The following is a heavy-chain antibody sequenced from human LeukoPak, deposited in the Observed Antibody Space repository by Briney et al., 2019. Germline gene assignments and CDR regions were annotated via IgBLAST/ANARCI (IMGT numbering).Heavy chain of an antibody. D-gene: IGHD6-19*01. CDR3: AKYSSGWYARGFDY. CDR1: GFTFSSYG. V-gene: IGHV3-30*02. CDR2: IRHDGSNK. J-gene: IGHJ4*02. Sequence: GGSLRLSFAASGFTFSSYGMHWVRQAPGKGLEWVAFIRHDGSNKYYAGSVKGRFTISRDNSKNTLYLQMNSLRAEDTAVYYCAKYSSGWYARGFDYWGQGTLVTVSS.